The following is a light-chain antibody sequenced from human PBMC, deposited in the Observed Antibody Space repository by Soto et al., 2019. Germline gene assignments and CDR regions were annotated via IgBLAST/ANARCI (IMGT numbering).Light chain of an antibody. V-gene: IGKV4-1*01. Sequence: DIVMTQSPGSLAVSPGERATIKWTSSQSLLHSSNNKNYLVWYQQKPGQPPKLLIYWASTRHSGVPERFSGSGSGTEFTLTISSLQTEDAAVYFCQQYYSSPVTFGGGTKVEI. CDR2: WAS. CDR3: QQYYSSPVT. CDR1: QSLLHSSNNKNY. J-gene: IGKJ4*01.